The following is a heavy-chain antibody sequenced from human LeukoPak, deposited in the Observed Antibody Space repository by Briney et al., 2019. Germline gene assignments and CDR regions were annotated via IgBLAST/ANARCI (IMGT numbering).Heavy chain of an antibody. CDR3: AGPLGYGVGAFDI. V-gene: IGHV3-7*01. Sequence: GGSLRLSCAASGFTFSSYWMSWVRQAPGKGLEWVANIKQDGSEKYYVDSVKGRFTISRDNAKNSLYLQMNSLRAEDTAVYYCAGPLGYGVGAFDIWGQGTMVTVSS. CDR1: GFTFSSYW. J-gene: IGHJ3*02. CDR2: IKQDGSEK. D-gene: IGHD5-18*01.